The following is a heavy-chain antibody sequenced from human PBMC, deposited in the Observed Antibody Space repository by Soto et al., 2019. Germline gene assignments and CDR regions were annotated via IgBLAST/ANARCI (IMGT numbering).Heavy chain of an antibody. CDR3: ANSLRESVVPSAPWY. CDR2: VSHDGSNE. Sequence: VQLVESGGGVVQPGRSLRLSCAASGFTFTRFGMHWVRQAPGKGLEWVAVVSHDGSNEYYADSVKGRFTISRDNSKSTLYLQMNSLSAEDTAMYYCANSLRESVVPSAPWYLGQGTLVTVSS. CDR1: GFTFTRFG. D-gene: IGHD2-15*01. V-gene: IGHV3-30*18. J-gene: IGHJ4*02.